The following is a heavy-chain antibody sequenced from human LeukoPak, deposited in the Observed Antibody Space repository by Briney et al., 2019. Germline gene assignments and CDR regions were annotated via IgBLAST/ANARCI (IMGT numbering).Heavy chain of an antibody. CDR2: ISSSSSTI. J-gene: IGHJ4*02. D-gene: IGHD6-13*01. Sequence: PGGSLRLSCAASGFTFSSYSMNWVRQAPGKGLEWVSYISSSSSTIYYADSVKGRFTISRDNAKNSLYLQMNRLRDEDTAVYYCARVSHSSSWYYWGQGTLVSVSS. CDR1: GFTFSSYS. CDR3: ARVSHSSSWYY. V-gene: IGHV3-48*02.